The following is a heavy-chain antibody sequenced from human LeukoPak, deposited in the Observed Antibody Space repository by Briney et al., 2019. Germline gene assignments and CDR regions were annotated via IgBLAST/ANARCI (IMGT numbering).Heavy chain of an antibody. V-gene: IGHV3-23*01. Sequence: PGGSLRLSCAASGFIFSSKWIHWVRQAPGKGLEWVSGISASGHYTYNADSAKGRFTISRDNSKNTLYLQMNSLRAEDTALYFCAKDGSWGDYYFYFYIDVWGKGTTVTVSS. CDR3: AKDGSWGDYYFYFYIDV. J-gene: IGHJ6*03. D-gene: IGHD3-16*01. CDR1: GFIFSSKW. CDR2: ISASGHYT.